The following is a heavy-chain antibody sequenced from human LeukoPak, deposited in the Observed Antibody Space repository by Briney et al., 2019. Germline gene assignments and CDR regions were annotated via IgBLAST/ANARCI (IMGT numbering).Heavy chain of an antibody. V-gene: IGHV4-39*07. CDR2: IYYSGST. J-gene: IGHJ5*02. D-gene: IGHD1-7*01. CDR3: ARALTGTKNWFDP. CDR1: GGSISSSSYY. Sequence: PSETLSLTCTVSGGSISSSSYYWGWIRQPPGTGLEWIGSIYYSGSTNYNPSLKSRVTISVDTSKNQFSLKLSSVTAADTAVYYCARALTGTKNWFDPWGQGTLVTVSS.